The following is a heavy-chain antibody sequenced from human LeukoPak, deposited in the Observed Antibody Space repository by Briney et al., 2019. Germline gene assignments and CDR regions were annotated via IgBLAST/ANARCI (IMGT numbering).Heavy chain of an antibody. CDR3: ARDHSSGWSLYYFDY. CDR2: ISSSGSTI. J-gene: IGHJ4*02. Sequence: PGGSLRLSCAASGFTFSSFEMNWVRQAPGKGLEWVSYISSSGSTIYYADSVKGRFTISRDNAKNSLYLQMNSLRAEDTAVYYCARDHSSGWSLYYFDYWGQGTLVTVSS. CDR1: GFTFSSFE. D-gene: IGHD6-19*01. V-gene: IGHV3-48*03.